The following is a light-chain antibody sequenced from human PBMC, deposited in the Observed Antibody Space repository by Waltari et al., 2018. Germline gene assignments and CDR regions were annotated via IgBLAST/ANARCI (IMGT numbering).Light chain of an antibody. CDR1: SFNIGSNS. CDR3: ATWDDSLGGLWV. Sequence: QSVLTQPPSASGTPGQRVTISCSGSSFNIGSNSVHWYQQLPGTAPKLLMYGNNPRPSGVPDRFSASKSGTSASLAISGLRSEDEAIYYCATWDDSLGGLWVFGGGTKVTVL. CDR2: GNN. V-gene: IGLV1-47*01. J-gene: IGLJ3*02.